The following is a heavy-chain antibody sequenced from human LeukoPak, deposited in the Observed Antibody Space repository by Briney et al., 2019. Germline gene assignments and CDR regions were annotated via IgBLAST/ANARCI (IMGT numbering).Heavy chain of an antibody. J-gene: IGHJ4*02. Sequence: GGSLRLSCAASGFTFSSYEMNWVRQAPGKGLEWVSYISSSGSTIYYADSVKGRFTISRDNSKNTLYLQMNSLRAEDTAVYHCAKDVAYWVMWGQGTLVTVSS. CDR1: GFTFSSYE. CDR3: AKDVAYWVM. CDR2: ISSSGSTI. V-gene: IGHV3-48*03. D-gene: IGHD2-21*01.